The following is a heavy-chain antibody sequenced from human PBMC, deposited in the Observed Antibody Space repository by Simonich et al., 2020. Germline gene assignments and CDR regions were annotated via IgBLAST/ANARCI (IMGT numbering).Heavy chain of an antibody. CDR1: GYTFTGYY. Sequence: QVQLLQSGAEVKKPGASVKVSCKASGYTFTGYYMHWVRQSPGPGLELMGWINTNRGGTNNAQKFQGEVTMTRDTSISTAYMELSRLRSDDTAVYYCARGPRWTGDDAFDIWGQGTMVTVSS. CDR3: ARGPRWTGDDAFDI. J-gene: IGHJ3*02. CDR2: INTNRGGT. V-gene: IGHV1-2*02. D-gene: IGHD7-27*01.